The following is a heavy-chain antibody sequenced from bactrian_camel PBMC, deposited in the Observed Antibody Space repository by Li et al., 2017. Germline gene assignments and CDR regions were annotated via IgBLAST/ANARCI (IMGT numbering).Heavy chain of an antibody. J-gene: IGHJ4*01. CDR2: IVGAGGNT. D-gene: IGHD2*01. Sequence: VQLVESGGGLVQPGGSLRLSCQASGFTFTTYPMSWVRQAPGKGLEWVSYIVGAGGNTYYADSVRGRFTLSRDINSNTIYLLMHYLAPEDTAMYYCAASRYLCNGNYLRPSVYFYWGRGTQVTVS. CDR3: AASRYLCNGNYLRPSVYFY. V-gene: IGHV3S35*01. CDR1: GFTFTTYP.